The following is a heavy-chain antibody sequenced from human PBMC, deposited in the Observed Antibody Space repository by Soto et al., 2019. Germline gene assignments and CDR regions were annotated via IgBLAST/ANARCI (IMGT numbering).Heavy chain of an antibody. CDR3: ARDGSTETTNFHYAMDV. CDR2: INAGSSTI. CDR1: GFTLSSYH. D-gene: IGHD4-17*01. Sequence: VGSLRLSCAASGFTLSSYHMDWVRQAPGKGLEWVSYINAGSSTIHYADSVKGRFTISRDNAKNSLYLQMDSLRAEDTAVYYCARDGSTETTNFHYAMDVWGQGTTVTVSS. J-gene: IGHJ6*02. V-gene: IGHV3-48*03.